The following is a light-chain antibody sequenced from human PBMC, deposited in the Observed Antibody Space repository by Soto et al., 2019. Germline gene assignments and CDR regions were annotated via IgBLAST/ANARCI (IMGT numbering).Light chain of an antibody. V-gene: IGKV3-20*01. CDR2: GAS. J-gene: IGKJ1*01. CDR1: QSVSSTY. Sequence: EIVLTQSPETLSLFPGERATLSCRASQSVSSTYLAWYQQKLGQAPRLLIFGASSRATGIPDRFSGSGSGTDFTLTISRLEPEDFAVYYCQQYGSSRWTFGQGTKVEIK. CDR3: QQYGSSRWT.